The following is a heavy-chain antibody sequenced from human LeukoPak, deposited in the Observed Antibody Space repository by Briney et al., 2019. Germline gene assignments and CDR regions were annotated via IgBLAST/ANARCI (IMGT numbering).Heavy chain of an antibody. Sequence: PGESLKISCKGSGYSFTSYWIGWVRQMPGKGLEWMGIIYPGDSDTRYSPSFQGQVTISADKSISTAYLQWSSLKASDTAMYYCARQYTRFGELLSEGDWFDPWGQGTLVTVSS. CDR2: IYPGDSDT. CDR1: GYSFTSYW. D-gene: IGHD3-10*01. V-gene: IGHV5-51*01. J-gene: IGHJ5*02. CDR3: ARQYTRFGELLSEGDWFDP.